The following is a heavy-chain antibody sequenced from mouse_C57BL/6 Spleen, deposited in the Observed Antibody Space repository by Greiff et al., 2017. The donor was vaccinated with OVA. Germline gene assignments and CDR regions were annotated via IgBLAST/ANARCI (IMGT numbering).Heavy chain of an antibody. Sequence: LQESGPELVKPGASVKISCKASGYAFSSSWMNWVKQRPGKGLEWIGRIYPGDGDTNYNGKFKGKATLTADKSSSTAYMQLSSLTSEDSAVYFCARTGTDGYYFDYWGKGTTLTVSS. CDR1: GYAFSSSW. D-gene: IGHD4-1*01. CDR2: IYPGDGDT. J-gene: IGHJ2*01. V-gene: IGHV1-82*01. CDR3: ARTGTDGYYFDY.